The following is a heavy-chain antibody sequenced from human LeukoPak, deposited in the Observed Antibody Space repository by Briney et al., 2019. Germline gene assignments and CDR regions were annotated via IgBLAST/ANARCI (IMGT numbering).Heavy chain of an antibody. CDR2: IIPIFGTA. Sequence: SVKVSCKASGGTFSIYAISWVRQAPGQGGEWMGGIIPIFGTANYAQKFQGRVTITADESTSTAYMELSSLRSEDTAVYYCARGRPVAGIECFDYWGQGTLVTVSS. CDR1: GGTFSIYA. D-gene: IGHD6-19*01. J-gene: IGHJ4*02. V-gene: IGHV1-69*13. CDR3: ARGRPVAGIECFDY.